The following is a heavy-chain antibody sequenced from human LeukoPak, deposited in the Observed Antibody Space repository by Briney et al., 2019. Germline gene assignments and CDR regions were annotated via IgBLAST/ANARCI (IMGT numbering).Heavy chain of an antibody. V-gene: IGHV1-24*01. D-gene: IGHD3-22*01. CDR2: FDPEDCET. Sequence: PSVKVSCKVSGYTLTELSMHWVRQAPGKGLVWMGGFDPEDCETIYAQKFQGRVTMTEDTSTDTAYMELSSLRSEDTAVYYCATILTYYYDSSGYLGRYYFDYWGQGTLVTVSS. J-gene: IGHJ4*02. CDR3: ATILTYYYDSSGYLGRYYFDY. CDR1: GYTLTELS.